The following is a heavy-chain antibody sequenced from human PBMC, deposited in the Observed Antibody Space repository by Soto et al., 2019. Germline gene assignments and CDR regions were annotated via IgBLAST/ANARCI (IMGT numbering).Heavy chain of an antibody. CDR3: AHRQGYGELRS. J-gene: IGHJ4*02. V-gene: IGHV2-5*02. CDR2: IYGDDRN. Sequence: QITLKESGPTLVKPTQTLTLTCTFSGFSLTTGAVGVGWIRQPPGKALEWLALIYGDDRNLYSPSLKSRFTITKDTSKNAVVLTMTHVEPVDTATYYCAHRQGYGELRSWGQGTLVTVSS. D-gene: IGHD4-17*01. CDR1: GFSLTTGAVG.